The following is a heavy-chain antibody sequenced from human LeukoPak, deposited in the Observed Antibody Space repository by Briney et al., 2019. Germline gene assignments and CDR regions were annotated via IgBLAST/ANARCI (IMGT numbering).Heavy chain of an antibody. CDR3: ARDSKVGARYFFDF. CDR1: GFTFNNFA. CDR2: INASGGNT. Sequence: PGGSLRLSCAGSGFTFNNFAMSWVRQAPGKGFEWVSDINASGGNTYYTESVKGRFTVSRDNSKNTLYLEMNNLRGGDTAVYYSARDSKVGARYFFDFWGQGARVTVSS. J-gene: IGHJ4*02. V-gene: IGHV3-23*01. D-gene: IGHD3-9*01.